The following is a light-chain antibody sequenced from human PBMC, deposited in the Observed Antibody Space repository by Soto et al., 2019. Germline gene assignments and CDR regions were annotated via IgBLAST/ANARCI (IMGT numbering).Light chain of an antibody. CDR3: SSYTKTSASHVV. Sequence: QSALTQPASVSGSPGQSLTISCTGTSSDVGGYNYVSWYQQHPGKAPKLMIYDVSNRPSGISNRFSGSKSGNTASLTISGPQAQDEADYYYSSYTKTSASHVVFGGGTKLTVL. CDR2: DVS. J-gene: IGLJ2*01. V-gene: IGLV2-14*03. CDR1: SSDVGGYNY.